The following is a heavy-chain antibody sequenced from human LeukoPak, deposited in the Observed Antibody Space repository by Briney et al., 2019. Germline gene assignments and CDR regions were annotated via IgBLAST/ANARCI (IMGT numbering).Heavy chain of an antibody. CDR3: TKNAGRGPPRDL. Sequence: KTSETLSLTCSVSVPSISDLYWSWLRQPPGKGLEWIGYIYYTGVSNYNPSLTSRATITLDTTKSEVSLRLTSVTAADTAVYYCTKNAGRGPPRDLWGQGTLVTVSS. V-gene: IGHV4-59*03. J-gene: IGHJ5*02. CDR1: VPSISDLY. CDR2: IYYTGVS. D-gene: IGHD2/OR15-2a*01.